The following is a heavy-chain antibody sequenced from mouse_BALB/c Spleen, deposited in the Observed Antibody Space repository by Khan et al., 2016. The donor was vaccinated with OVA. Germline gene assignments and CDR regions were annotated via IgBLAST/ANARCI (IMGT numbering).Heavy chain of an antibody. J-gene: IGHJ2*01. V-gene: IGHV14-3*02. CDR2: IAPANGNT. Sequence: VQLQQSGAELVKPGASVKLSCTASGFNIKDTYMHWVKQRPDQGLEWIGRIAPANGNTKYDPKFQGKATLTADPSSHPASLQHSSLTSEDTAGYDCARINAWGQGTTLTVSS. CDR1: GFNIKDTY. CDR3: ARINA.